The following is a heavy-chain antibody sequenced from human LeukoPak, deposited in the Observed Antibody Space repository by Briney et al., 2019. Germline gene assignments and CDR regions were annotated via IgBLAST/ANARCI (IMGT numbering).Heavy chain of an antibody. Sequence: GGSLRLSCAASGFTFRTYSMNWVRQAPGKGLEWVSSITGSSDFMSYADSVKGRFTISRDNAKNSLYLQMNSLRAEDTAVYYCARDGGSGYDAYYFDYWGQGTLVTVSS. J-gene: IGHJ4*02. V-gene: IGHV3-21*01. CDR1: GFTFRTYS. CDR2: ITGSSDFM. CDR3: ARDGGSGYDAYYFDY. D-gene: IGHD5-12*01.